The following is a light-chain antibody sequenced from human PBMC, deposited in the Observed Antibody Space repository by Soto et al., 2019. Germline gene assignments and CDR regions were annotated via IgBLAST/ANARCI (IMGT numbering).Light chain of an antibody. CDR2: AAS. V-gene: IGKV1-39*01. CDR3: QQSLTIPYT. CDR1: QTISTH. Sequence: DIQMTQSPSSLSASVRDRVTITCRASQTISTHLNWYQQKPGKAPKLLIYAASTLQSWVPSRCSGSGSGTDFTLTINSLQPEDFATYYCQQSLTIPYTFGQGTKLEIK. J-gene: IGKJ2*01.